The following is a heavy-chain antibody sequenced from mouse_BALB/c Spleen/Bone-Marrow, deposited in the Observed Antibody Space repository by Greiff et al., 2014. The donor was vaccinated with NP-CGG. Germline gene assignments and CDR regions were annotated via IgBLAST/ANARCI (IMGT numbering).Heavy chain of an antibody. CDR3: ARVYGWCFDV. CDR1: GFTFSSYG. Sequence: VQLKESGGGLVQPGGSLKLSCVASGFTFSSYGMSWVRQTPDKRLELVATINNNGGSTYYPDSVKGQFTISRDNAKNTLYLQMSSLKSEDTAMYYCARVYGWCFDVWGAGTTVTVSS. J-gene: IGHJ1*01. CDR2: INNNGGST. D-gene: IGHD1-1*01. V-gene: IGHV5-6-3*01.